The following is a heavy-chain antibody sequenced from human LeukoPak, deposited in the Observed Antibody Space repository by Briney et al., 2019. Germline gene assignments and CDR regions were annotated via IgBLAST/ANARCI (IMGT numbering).Heavy chain of an antibody. CDR2: IYYRGST. J-gene: IGHJ4*02. V-gene: IGHV4-59*12. Sequence: SETLSLTCNVAGGSITSYYWSWIRQPPGKGLEWIGYIYYRGSTNYNPSLRSRVTISVDTSKNQFSLKLSSVTAADTAVYYCARGRRGSTIFGIYHFDYWGQGTLVTVSS. CDR3: ARGRRGSTIFGIYHFDY. D-gene: IGHD3-3*01. CDR1: GGSITSYY.